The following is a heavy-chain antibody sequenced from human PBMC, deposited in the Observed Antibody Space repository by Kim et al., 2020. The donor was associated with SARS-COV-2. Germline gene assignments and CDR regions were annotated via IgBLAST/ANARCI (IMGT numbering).Heavy chain of an antibody. Sequence: SETLSLTCAASGGSISSTDYYWVWIRQPPGKGLEWIGRIYHSGSTYYKPSLKSRVTISADTAKNQILLKLASVTAADTAVYYCASFGSGSPWGQGTLVTVSS. V-gene: IGHV4-39*01. D-gene: IGHD3-10*01. CDR3: ASFGSGSP. CDR2: IYHSGST. J-gene: IGHJ5*02. CDR1: GGSISSTDYY.